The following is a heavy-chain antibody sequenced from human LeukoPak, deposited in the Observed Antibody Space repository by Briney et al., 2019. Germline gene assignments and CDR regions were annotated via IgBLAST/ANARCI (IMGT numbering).Heavy chain of an antibody. Sequence: GGSLRLSCAASGFTFSSYWMHWVRQAPGKGLVWVSRISNDGSTTTYADSVKGRFTISRDDAKSTLFLQLNNLKAEDTAVYFCARGGSDTAMAHDYWGQGTLVTVSS. J-gene: IGHJ4*02. CDR2: ISNDGSTT. V-gene: IGHV3-74*01. D-gene: IGHD5-18*01. CDR1: GFTFSSYW. CDR3: ARGGSDTAMAHDY.